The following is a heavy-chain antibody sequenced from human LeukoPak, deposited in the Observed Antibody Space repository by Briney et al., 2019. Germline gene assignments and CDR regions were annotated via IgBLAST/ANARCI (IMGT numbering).Heavy chain of an antibody. D-gene: IGHD3-16*01. CDR3: AKRWGLPTRAGGGY. CDR2: ISGSGGST. J-gene: IGHJ4*02. Sequence: PGGSLRLSCAASGFTFSSYSMSWVRQAPGKGLEWVSAISGSGGSTYYADSVKGRFTISRDSSKNTLYLQMNSLRAEDTAVYYCAKRWGLPTRAGGGYWGQGTLVTVSA. V-gene: IGHV3-23*01. CDR1: GFTFSSYS.